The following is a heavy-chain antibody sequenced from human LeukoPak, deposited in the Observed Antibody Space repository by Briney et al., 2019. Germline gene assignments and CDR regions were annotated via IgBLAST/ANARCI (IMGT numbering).Heavy chain of an antibody. D-gene: IGHD2-2*01. J-gene: IGHJ4*02. CDR2: IYSGGST. CDR1: GFTVSSNY. V-gene: IGHV3-53*01. Sequence: GGSLRLSCAASGFTVSSNYMSWVRQAPGKGLEWVSVIYSGGSTYYADSVKGRFTISRDNSKNTLYLQMNSLRAEDTAVYYCARVYRSLSVVVVPAANPGFDYWGQGTLVTVSS. CDR3: ARVYRSLSVVVVPAANPGFDY.